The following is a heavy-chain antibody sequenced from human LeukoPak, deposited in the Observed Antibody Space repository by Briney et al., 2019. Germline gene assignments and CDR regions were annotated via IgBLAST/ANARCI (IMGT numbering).Heavy chain of an antibody. CDR2: INPNTEAT. CDR1: GYLFIGYY. V-gene: IGHV1-2*02. Sequence: VASVKVSCKTSGYLFIGYYIHWVRQASGQGLEWMGWINPNTEATKSAQKFQGRVTLTSDTSISTAYMELRSLRSDDTAVYYCARAGASSGWKGLNWFDPWGQGTLVTVSS. CDR3: ARAGASSGWKGLNWFDP. J-gene: IGHJ5*02. D-gene: IGHD6-19*01.